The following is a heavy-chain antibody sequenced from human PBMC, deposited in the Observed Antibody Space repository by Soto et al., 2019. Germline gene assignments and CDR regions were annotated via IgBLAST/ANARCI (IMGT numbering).Heavy chain of an antibody. CDR3: ARSLYSSSWYHSGNSSYYYGMDV. V-gene: IGHV1-69*12. CDR1: GGTFGIYA. J-gene: IGHJ6*02. CDR2: NIASSDKV. Sequence: QVQLVQSGAEVKKPGSSVKVSCKASGGTFGIYAITWVRQAPGQGLEWIGGNIASSDKVNYTQKLQGRVTITADESTNTAYMDLSSLKSEDTAVYYCARSLYSSSWYHSGNSSYYYGMDVWGHGTTVTVSS. D-gene: IGHD6-13*01.